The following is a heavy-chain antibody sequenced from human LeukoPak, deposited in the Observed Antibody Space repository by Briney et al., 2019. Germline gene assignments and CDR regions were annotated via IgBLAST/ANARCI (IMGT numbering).Heavy chain of an antibody. CDR2: ISGSGGST. J-gene: IGHJ4*02. V-gene: IGHV3-23*01. CDR1: GFTFSSYA. D-gene: IGHD2-15*01. Sequence: TGGTLRLSCAASGFTFSSYAMSWVRQAPGEGLEWVSAISGSGGSTYYADSMKGRFTISRDNAKNSLYLQMNSLRAEDTAVYYCARAGSGDYWGQGTLVTVSS. CDR3: ARAGSGDY.